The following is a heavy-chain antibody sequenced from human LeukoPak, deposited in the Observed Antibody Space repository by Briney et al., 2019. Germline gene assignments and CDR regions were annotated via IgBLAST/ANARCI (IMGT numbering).Heavy chain of an antibody. CDR2: ISSSSSTI. J-gene: IGHJ4*02. Sequence: GGSLRLSCAASGFTFSSYSMNWVRQAPGKGLEWVSYISSSSSTIYYADSVKGRFTISRDNAKNSLYLQMNSLRAEDTAVYYCARDTIFGVVRYWGQGTLATVSS. CDR1: GFTFSSYS. V-gene: IGHV3-48*01. D-gene: IGHD3-3*01. CDR3: ARDTIFGVVRY.